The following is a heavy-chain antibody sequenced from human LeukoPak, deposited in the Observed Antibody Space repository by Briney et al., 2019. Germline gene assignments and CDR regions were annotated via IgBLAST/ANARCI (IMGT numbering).Heavy chain of an antibody. CDR1: GFTFSSYA. V-gene: IGHV3-23*01. Sequence: GGSLRLSCAASGFTFSSYAMSWVRQAPGKGLEWVSAISGSGGSTYYADSVKGRFTISRDNSKNTLYLQMNSLRAEDTAVYYCAKDRSRVAMVTNTFDYWGQGTLVTVSS. D-gene: IGHD5-18*01. CDR3: AKDRSRVAMVTNTFDY. CDR2: ISGSGGST. J-gene: IGHJ4*02.